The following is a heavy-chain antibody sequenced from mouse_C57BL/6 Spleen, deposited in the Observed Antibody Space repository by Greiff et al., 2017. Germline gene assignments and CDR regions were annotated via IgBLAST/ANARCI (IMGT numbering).Heavy chain of an antibody. CDR1: GYTFTDYE. D-gene: IGHD3-3*01. V-gene: IGHV1-15*01. J-gene: IGHJ2*01. CDR2: IDPETGGT. Sequence: VKLQESGAELVRPGASVTLSCKASGYTFTDYEMHWVKQTPVHGLEWIGAIDPETGGTAYNQKFKGKAILTADKSSSTAYMELRSLTSEDSAVYYCTRERDGYFDYWGQGTTLTVSS. CDR3: TRERDGYFDY.